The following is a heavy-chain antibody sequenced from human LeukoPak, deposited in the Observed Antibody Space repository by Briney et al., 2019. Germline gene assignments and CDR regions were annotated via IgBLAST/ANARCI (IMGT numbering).Heavy chain of an antibody. CDR3: ARDSTVTTSDAFDI. Sequence: NTGGSLRLSCAASGFTFSSYSMNWVRQAPGKGLEWVSSISSSSSYIYYADSVKGRFTISRDNAKNSLYLQMNSLRVEDTAVYYCARDSTVTTSDAFDIWGQGTMVTVSS. V-gene: IGHV3-21*01. CDR1: GFTFSSYS. J-gene: IGHJ3*02. CDR2: ISSSSSYI. D-gene: IGHD4-17*01.